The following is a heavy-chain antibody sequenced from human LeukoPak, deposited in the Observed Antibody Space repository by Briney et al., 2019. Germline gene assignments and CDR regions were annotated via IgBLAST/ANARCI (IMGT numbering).Heavy chain of an antibody. CDR3: AKGGEGGYYYDSSGYPPPTNYFDY. D-gene: IGHD3-22*01. J-gene: IGHJ4*02. Sequence: GGSLRLSCAASGFTFSSYAMSWVRQAPGKGLKWVSAISGSGGSTYYADSVKGRFTISRDNSMNTLYLQMNSLRAEDTAVYYCAKGGEGGYYYDSSGYPPPTNYFDYWGQGTLVTVSS. V-gene: IGHV3-23*01. CDR1: GFTFSSYA. CDR2: ISGSGGST.